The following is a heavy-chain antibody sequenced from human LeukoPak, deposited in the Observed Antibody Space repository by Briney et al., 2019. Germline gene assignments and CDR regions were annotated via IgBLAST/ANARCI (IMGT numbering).Heavy chain of an antibody. CDR2: IGTAGDT. D-gene: IGHD4-17*01. Sequence: PGGSLRLSCAASGLTFSSYDMHWVRQATGKGLEWVSAIGTAGDTYYPGSVKGRFTISRENAKNSLYLQMNSLRAGDTAVYYCARMTTVTTALDYWGQGTLVTVSS. CDR3: ARMTTVTTALDY. J-gene: IGHJ4*02. V-gene: IGHV3-13*01. CDR1: GLTFSSYD.